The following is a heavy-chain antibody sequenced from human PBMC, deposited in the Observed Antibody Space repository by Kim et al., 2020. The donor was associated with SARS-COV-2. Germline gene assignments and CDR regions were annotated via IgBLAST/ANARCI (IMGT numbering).Heavy chain of an antibody. D-gene: IGHD6-19*01. CDR1: GFTFSSYE. V-gene: IGHV3-48*03. CDR3: ARDNVGGAWGVAVAGSYYYYGMDV. CDR2: ISSSGSTI. Sequence: GGSLRLSCAASGFTFSSYEMNWVRQAPGKGLEWVSYISSSGSTIYYADSVKGRFTISRDNAKNSLYLQMNSLRAEDTAVYYCARDNVGGAWGVAVAGSYYYYGMDVWGQGTTVTVSS. J-gene: IGHJ6*02.